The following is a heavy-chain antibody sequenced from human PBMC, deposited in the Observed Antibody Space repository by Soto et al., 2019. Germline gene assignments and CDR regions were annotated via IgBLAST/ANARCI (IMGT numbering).Heavy chain of an antibody. CDR2: IYHSGST. CDR3: ARVFTDPYYDILTCYPSPYYFDY. J-gene: IGHJ4*02. D-gene: IGHD3-9*01. CDR1: GGSISSSNW. Sequence: PSETLSLTCAVSGGSISSSNWWSWVRQPPGKGLEWIGEIYHSGSTNYNPSLKSRVTISVDKSKNQFSLKLSSVTAADTAVYYCARVFTDPYYDILTCYPSPYYFDYWGQGTLVTVSS. V-gene: IGHV4-4*02.